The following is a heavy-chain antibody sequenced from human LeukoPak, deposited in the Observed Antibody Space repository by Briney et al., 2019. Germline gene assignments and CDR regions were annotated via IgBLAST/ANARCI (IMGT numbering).Heavy chain of an antibody. CDR2: IYYGGST. CDR1: GGSISGFY. J-gene: IGHJ3*02. V-gene: IGHV4-59*01. Sequence: SQTLSLTCTVSGGSISGFYGSWIRQPPGKGRGWIGYIYYGGSTTYNPSLNSRVTISVDTSKKKFSLNLSSVTAADTAIYYCAGDMRGYSDDASSISFDIWGRGTVVTVSS. CDR3: AGDMRGYSDDASSISFDI. D-gene: IGHD3-22*01.